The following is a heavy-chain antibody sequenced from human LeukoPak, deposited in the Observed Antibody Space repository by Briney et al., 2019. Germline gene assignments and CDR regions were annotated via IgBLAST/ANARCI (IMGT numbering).Heavy chain of an antibody. Sequence: GGSLRLSCVVSGFTFNRCWMNWVRQAPGKGLEWVAHINPDGRDTYYVDSVKGRFTISRDNAQNSMYPQMNSLRVEDTAVYYCTSWGDTTAEYFQRWGQGTLVTVSS. J-gene: IGHJ1*01. CDR3: TSWGDTTAEYFQR. CDR1: GFTFNRCW. CDR2: INPDGRDT. D-gene: IGHD2-21*02. V-gene: IGHV3-7*01.